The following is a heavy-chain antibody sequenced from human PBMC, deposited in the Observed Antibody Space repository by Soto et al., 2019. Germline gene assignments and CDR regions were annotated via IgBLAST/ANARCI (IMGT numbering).Heavy chain of an antibody. V-gene: IGHV2-5*02. CDR2: IYWDDDK. J-gene: IGHJ4*02. D-gene: IGHD3-9*01. CDR1: GFSLSTSGVG. Sequence: QITLKESGPTLVKPTQTLTLTCTFSGFSLSTSGVGVGWIRQPPGKALEWLALIYWDDDKRSSPSLKSRLTITKDTSKNQVVLTMTNMDPVDTATYYGAHRLRQSGGDPDWGFDYWGQGTLVTVSS. CDR3: AHRLRQSGGDPDWGFDY.